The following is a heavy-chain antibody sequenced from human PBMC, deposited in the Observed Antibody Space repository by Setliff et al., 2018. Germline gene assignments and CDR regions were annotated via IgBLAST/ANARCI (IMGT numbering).Heavy chain of an antibody. CDR2: IKEDGSET. CDR1: GFTLRSYW. Sequence: GGSLRLSCAASGFTLRSYWMSWVRQAPGKGLEWVANIKEDGSETYYGGSVKGRFTISRDNAKNSLYLQMNSLRVEDTAVYYCARSETCHSTHCSPYDYWGQGTPVTVSS. D-gene: IGHD2-2*01. CDR3: ARSETCHSTHCSPYDY. V-gene: IGHV3-7*03. J-gene: IGHJ4*02.